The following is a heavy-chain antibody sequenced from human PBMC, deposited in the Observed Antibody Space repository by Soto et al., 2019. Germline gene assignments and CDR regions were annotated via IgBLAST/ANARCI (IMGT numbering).Heavy chain of an antibody. Sequence: SETLSLTCTVSGISVSTSDYYWGWVRQPPGKGLDWIGNIYYSGSTFYNPSLRSRVTISVDTSKNQFSLKLNSVTAADTAVYFCAGFVVPASRNSDFDYWGQGTLVTVS. CDR2: IYYSGST. D-gene: IGHD2-15*01. V-gene: IGHV4-39*01. J-gene: IGHJ4*02. CDR1: GISVSTSDYY. CDR3: AGFVVPASRNSDFDY.